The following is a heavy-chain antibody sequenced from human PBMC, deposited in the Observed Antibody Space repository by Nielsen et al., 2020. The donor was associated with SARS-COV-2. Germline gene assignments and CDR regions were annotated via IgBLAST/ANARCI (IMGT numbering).Heavy chain of an antibody. V-gene: IGHV3-30*03. D-gene: IGHD1/OR15-1a*01. J-gene: IGHJ4*02. Sequence: GESLKISCAASGFIFTSYGVHWVRQAPGKGLEWVAVVSYDGSNQQYGDSVKGRFTISRDNSKNTVSLQMNSLRAEDTAVYYCARDLSRDLTNVDYWGQGTLVTVSS. CDR1: GFIFTSYG. CDR2: VSYDGSNQ. CDR3: ARDLSRDLTNVDY.